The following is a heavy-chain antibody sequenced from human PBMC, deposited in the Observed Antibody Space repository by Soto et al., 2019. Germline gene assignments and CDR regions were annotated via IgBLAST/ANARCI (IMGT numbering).Heavy chain of an antibody. V-gene: IGHV3-30-3*01. J-gene: IGHJ4*02. CDR2: ISYDGSNK. D-gene: IGHD2-21*02. CDR3: ARDKENTVVTPPDY. Sequence: VGSLRPSCAASGLTFSSYAMHWVRQAPGKGLEWVAVISYDGSNKYYADSVKGRFTISRDNSKTTLYLQMNSLRAEDTAVYYCARDKENTVVTPPDYWGQGTLVTVSS. CDR1: GLTFSSYA.